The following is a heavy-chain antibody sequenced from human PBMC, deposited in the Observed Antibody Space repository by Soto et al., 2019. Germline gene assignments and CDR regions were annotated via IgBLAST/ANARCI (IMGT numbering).Heavy chain of an antibody. D-gene: IGHD6-13*01. CDR2: TYYRSKRYN. CDR3: ARIGSAAAPQTPYYMYV. J-gene: IGHJ6*03. V-gene: IGHV6-1*01. Sequence: SQTLSLTCAISGESVSSNSAAWNWIRQSPSRGLEWLGRTYYRSKRYNDYAVSVKSQITINPDTSKNQFSLQLNSVTPEDTAVYYCARIGSAAAPQTPYYMYVWGKGTSVTVSS. CDR1: GESVSSNSAA.